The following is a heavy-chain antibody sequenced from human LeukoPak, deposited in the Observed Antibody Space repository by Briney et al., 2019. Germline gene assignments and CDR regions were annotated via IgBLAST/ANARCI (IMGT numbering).Heavy chain of an antibody. CDR1: GFTFSSCE. V-gene: IGHV3-48*03. CDR3: ARGASNWNFDYYGMDV. Sequence: GGSLRLSCAASGFTFSSCEMNWVRQAPGKGLEWVSYISSSGSTIYYTDSVKGRFTISRDNAKNSLYLQMNSLRAEDTAVYYCARGASNWNFDYYGMDVWGQGTTVTVSS. J-gene: IGHJ6*02. D-gene: IGHD1-1*01. CDR2: ISSSGSTI.